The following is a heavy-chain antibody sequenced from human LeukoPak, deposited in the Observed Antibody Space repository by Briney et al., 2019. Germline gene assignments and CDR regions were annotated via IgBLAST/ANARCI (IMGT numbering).Heavy chain of an antibody. CDR2: IFYTGST. CDR3: ASKGETGSKEFDY. D-gene: IGHD1-1*01. J-gene: IGHJ4*02. Sequence: SQTLSLTCTVSGGSIISADHYWSWIRQPPGKGLEWIGYIFYTGSTYSNPSLKSRVTISVDTSKNQFSLKLTSVTAADTAVYYCASKGETGSKEFDYWGRGTLVTVSS. CDR1: GGSIISADHY. V-gene: IGHV4-30-4*01.